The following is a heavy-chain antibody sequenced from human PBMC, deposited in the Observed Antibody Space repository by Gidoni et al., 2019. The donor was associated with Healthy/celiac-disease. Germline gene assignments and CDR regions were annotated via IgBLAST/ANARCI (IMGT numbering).Heavy chain of an antibody. V-gene: IGHV3-23*01. J-gene: IGHJ4*02. Sequence: EVQLLESGGGLVQPGGSLRISCITSGLTFSNYAMSWVRQAPGKGLEWVSTISGSGGSTNYADSVKGRFTIFRDNSKNTLNLQMNSLRAEDTAVYYCAKSRYYFDYWGQGTLVTVSS. CDR3: AKSRYYFDY. CDR1: GLTFSNYA. CDR2: ISGSGGST.